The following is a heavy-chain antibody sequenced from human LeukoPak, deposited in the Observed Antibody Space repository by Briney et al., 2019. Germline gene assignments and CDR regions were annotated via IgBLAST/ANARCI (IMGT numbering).Heavy chain of an antibody. D-gene: IGHD3-22*01. CDR1: SGSITRHY. V-gene: IGHV4-59*11. CDR3: AGDSVDESSGYYPSGAFDL. CDR2: IHYGGST. Sequence: SETLSLTCPVSSGSITRHYWTWIRQPPGRGLEWIGYIHYGGSTNYNPSLKSRVTISVDTSKKQFSLNMSSVTPADTALYYCAGDSVDESSGYYPSGAFDLWGQGTLVTVSS. J-gene: IGHJ3*01.